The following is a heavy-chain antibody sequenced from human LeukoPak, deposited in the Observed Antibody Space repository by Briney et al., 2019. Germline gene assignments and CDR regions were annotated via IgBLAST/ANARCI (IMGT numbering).Heavy chain of an antibody. CDR1: GGSISSYY. Sequence: SETLSLTCTVSGGSISSYYWSWIRQPPGKGLEWIGYIYYSGSTNYNPSLKSRVTISVDTSKNQFSLKLSSVTAADTAVYYCARGGVLLWFGEPISPYFDYWGQGTLVTVSS. CDR2: IYYSGST. V-gene: IGHV4-59*01. D-gene: IGHD3-10*01. CDR3: ARGGVLLWFGEPISPYFDY. J-gene: IGHJ4*02.